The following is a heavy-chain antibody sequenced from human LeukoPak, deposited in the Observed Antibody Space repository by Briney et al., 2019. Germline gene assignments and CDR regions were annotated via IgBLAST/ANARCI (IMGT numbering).Heavy chain of an antibody. CDR3: ARDTVSARFESIYFDF. J-gene: IGHJ4*02. D-gene: IGHD4-17*01. CDR2: IYYNGST. CDR1: GGSISSADYH. V-gene: IGHV4-30-4*08. Sequence: SQTLSLTCTVSGGSISSADYHWSWIRQPPGKGLEWIGYIYYNGSTYYNPSLKSRVAISVDTSKNQFSLKLSSMTAADTAVYYCARDTVSARFESIYFDFWGQGTLVTVSS.